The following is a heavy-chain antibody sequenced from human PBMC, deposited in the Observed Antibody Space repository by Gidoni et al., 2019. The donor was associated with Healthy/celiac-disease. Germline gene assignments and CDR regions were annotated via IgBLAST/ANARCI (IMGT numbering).Heavy chain of an antibody. CDR3: ARDRLRRYFDL. J-gene: IGHJ2*01. V-gene: IGHV3-7*03. Sequence: EVQLVESGGGWVQPGGSLRLSCAASGPTFSRYWMSWVRQAPGKGLEWVTNIKQDGSEKHYVDSVKGRFTISRDNAKNSLYLQMNSLRAEDTAVYYGARDRLRRYFDLWGRGTLVTVSS. CDR2: IKQDGSEK. D-gene: IGHD4-17*01. CDR1: GPTFSRYW.